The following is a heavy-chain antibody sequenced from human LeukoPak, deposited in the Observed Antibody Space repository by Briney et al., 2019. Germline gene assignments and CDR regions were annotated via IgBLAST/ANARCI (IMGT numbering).Heavy chain of an antibody. Sequence: SETLSLTCTVSGGSISSSSYYWGWIRQPPGKGLEWIGSIYYSGSTYYNPSLKSRVTISVDTSKNQFSLKLSSVTAADTAVYYCAREVVVVPAAIIGWFDPWGQGTLVTVSS. V-gene: IGHV4-39*07. CDR1: GGSISSSSYY. D-gene: IGHD2-2*01. CDR3: AREVVVVPAAIIGWFDP. CDR2: IYYSGST. J-gene: IGHJ5*02.